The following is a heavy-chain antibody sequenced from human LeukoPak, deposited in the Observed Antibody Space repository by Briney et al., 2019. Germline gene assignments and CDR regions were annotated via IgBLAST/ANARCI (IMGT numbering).Heavy chain of an antibody. V-gene: IGHV4-34*01. J-gene: IGHJ5*02. D-gene: IGHD2-21*02. Sequence: SETLSLTCAVYGGSFSGYYWSWIRQPPGKGLEWIGEINHSGSTNYSPSLKSRVTISVDTSKNQFSLKLSSVTAADTAVYYCARGLVVATAEWLDPWGQGTLVTVSS. CDR2: INHSGST. CDR1: GGSFSGYY. CDR3: ARGLVVATAEWLDP.